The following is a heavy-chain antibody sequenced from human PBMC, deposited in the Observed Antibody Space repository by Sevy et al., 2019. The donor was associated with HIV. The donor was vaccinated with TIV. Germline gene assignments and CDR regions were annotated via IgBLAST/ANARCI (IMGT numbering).Heavy chain of an antibody. CDR3: ARSRVAVTTGYYYYYGMDV. D-gene: IGHD4-4*01. V-gene: IGHV1-69*13. J-gene: IGHJ6*02. CDR2: IIPIFGTA. CDR1: GGTFSSYA. Sequence: ASVKVSCKASGGTFSSYAISWVRQAPGQGLEWMGGIIPIFGTANYAQKFQGRVTITADESTSTAYMELSSLRSEDTAVYYCARSRVAVTTGYYYYYGMDVWGQGTTVTVSS.